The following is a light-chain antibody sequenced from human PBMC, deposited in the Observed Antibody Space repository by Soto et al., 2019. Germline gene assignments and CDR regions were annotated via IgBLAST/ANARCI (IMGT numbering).Light chain of an antibody. J-gene: IGLJ1*01. CDR1: SSDVGGYNF. CDR3: SSYTGSSTPYV. CDR2: DVS. V-gene: IGLV2-14*01. Sequence: QSVLTQPASVSGSPGQSITISCTGTSSDVGGYNFVSWYQQHPAKAPKLMIFDVSHRPSGISNRFSASKSGNTASLTISGLQAEDEADYYCSSYTGSSTPYVFGTGTKVTVL.